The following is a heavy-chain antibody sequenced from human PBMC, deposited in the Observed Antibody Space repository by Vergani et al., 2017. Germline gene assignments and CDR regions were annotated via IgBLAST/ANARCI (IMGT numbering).Heavy chain of an antibody. CDR3: ASMRVVAASPFDY. V-gene: IGHV4-59*12. J-gene: IGHJ4*02. CDR2: INHSGST. CDR1: GGSISSYY. Sequence: QVQLQESGPGLVKPSETLSLTCTVSGGSISSYYWSWIRQPPGKGLEWIGEINHSGSTNYNPSLKSRVTISVDTSKNQFSLKLSSVTAADTAVYYCASMRVVAASPFDYWGQGTLVTVSS. D-gene: IGHD2-15*01.